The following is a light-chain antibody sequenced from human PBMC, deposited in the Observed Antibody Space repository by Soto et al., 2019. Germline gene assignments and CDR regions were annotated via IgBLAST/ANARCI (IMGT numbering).Light chain of an antibody. Sequence: QSVLTQPASVSGSPGQSITISCTGTSSDIGSYDLVSWYQQHPGTAPKLIIYEVTKWPSGVSTRFSGSKSGNTASLTISGLQAVDEADYYCCSFADFTYVFGTGTKVTVL. V-gene: IGLV2-23*02. J-gene: IGLJ1*01. CDR1: SSDIGSYDL. CDR3: CSFADFTYV. CDR2: EVT.